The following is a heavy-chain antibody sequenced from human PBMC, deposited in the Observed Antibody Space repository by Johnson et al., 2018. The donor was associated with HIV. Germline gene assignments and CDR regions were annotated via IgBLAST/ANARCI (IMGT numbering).Heavy chain of an antibody. Sequence: QVQLVESGGDLVQPGGSLRLSCAASGMTFSSYAMSWVRQAPGKGLEWVAVISYDGSNKYYADSVTGRFPISRDNSKNTLYLQMNSLRAEDTAVYYCASSRVGYCSSMNCYGLDIWGQGTMVTVSS. V-gene: IGHV3-30*03. D-gene: IGHD2-2*01. CDR1: GMTFSSYA. J-gene: IGHJ3*02. CDR3: ASSRVGYCSSMNCYGLDI. CDR2: ISYDGSNK.